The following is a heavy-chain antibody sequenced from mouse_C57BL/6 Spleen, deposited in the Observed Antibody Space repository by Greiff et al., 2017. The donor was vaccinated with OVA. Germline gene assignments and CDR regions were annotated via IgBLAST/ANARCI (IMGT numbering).Heavy chain of an antibody. Sequence: EVKLQQSGPELVKPGASVKISCKASGYTFTDYYMNWVKQSHGKSLEWIGDINPNNGGTSYNQKFKGKATLTVDKSSSTAYMELRSLTSEDSAVYYCARPTVGFDYWGQGTTLTVSS. J-gene: IGHJ2*01. V-gene: IGHV1-26*01. D-gene: IGHD1-1*01. CDR2: INPNNGGT. CDR3: ARPTVGFDY. CDR1: GYTFTDYY.